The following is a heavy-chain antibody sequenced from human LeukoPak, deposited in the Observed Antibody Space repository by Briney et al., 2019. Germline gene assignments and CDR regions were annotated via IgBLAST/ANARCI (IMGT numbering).Heavy chain of an antibody. D-gene: IGHD4-17*01. V-gene: IGHV1-2*06. CDR3: ARDGAYELWFDP. CDR1: GYTFTGYY. Sequence: GASVEVSCKASGYTFTGYYMHWVRQAPGQGLEWMGRINPNSGGTNYAQKFQGRVTMTRDTSISTAYMELSRLRSDGTAVYYCARDGAYELWFDPWGQGTLVTVSS. J-gene: IGHJ5*02. CDR2: INPNSGGT.